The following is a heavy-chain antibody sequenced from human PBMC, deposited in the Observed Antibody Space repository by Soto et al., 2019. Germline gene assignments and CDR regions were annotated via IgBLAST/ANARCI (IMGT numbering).Heavy chain of an antibody. D-gene: IGHD3-3*01. CDR3: AREPLRGFWSGYYQYNWFDP. J-gene: IGHJ5*02. Sequence: SETLSLTCAVYGGSFSGYYWSWIRQPPGKGLEWIGEINHSGSTNYNPSLKSRVTISVDTSKNQFSLKLSSVTAADTAVYYCAREPLRGFWSGYYQYNWFDPWGQGTLVTVSS. CDR2: INHSGST. CDR1: GGSFSGYY. V-gene: IGHV4-34*01.